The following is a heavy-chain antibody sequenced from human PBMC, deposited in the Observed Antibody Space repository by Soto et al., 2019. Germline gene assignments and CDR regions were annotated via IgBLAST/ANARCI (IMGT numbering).Heavy chain of an antibody. CDR2: ISSSSSYI. Sequence: PGGSLRLSCAASGFTFSSYSMNWVRQAPGKGLEWVSSISSSSSYIYYADSVKGRFTISRDNAKNSLYLQMNSLRAEDTAVYYCVSPLLGAGYHSFDIWGQGTMVTVSS. D-gene: IGHD5-12*01. J-gene: IGHJ3*02. V-gene: IGHV3-21*01. CDR3: VSPLLGAGYHSFDI. CDR1: GFTFSSYS.